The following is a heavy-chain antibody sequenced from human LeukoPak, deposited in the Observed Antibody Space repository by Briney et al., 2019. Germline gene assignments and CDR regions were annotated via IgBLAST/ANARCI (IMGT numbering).Heavy chain of an antibody. CDR1: GYTFTIYG. Sequence: ASVKVSCTASGYTFTIYGISWVRQDPGQGLEWMGWISAYNGNTNYSQKLQGRVTMTTDTSTSTAYMELRSLRSDDTAVYYCARDPPAYYYDSSGYPDYYYYGMDVWGQGTTVNVSS. J-gene: IGHJ6*02. D-gene: IGHD3-22*01. CDR2: ISAYNGNT. CDR3: ARDPPAYYYDSSGYPDYYYYGMDV. V-gene: IGHV1-18*01.